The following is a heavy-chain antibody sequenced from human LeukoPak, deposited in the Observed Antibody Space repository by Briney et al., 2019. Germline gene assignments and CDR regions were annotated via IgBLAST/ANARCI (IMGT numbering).Heavy chain of an antibody. Sequence: GRSLRLSCAASGFTFDDYAMHWVRQAPGKGLEWVSGISWNSGSIGYADSVNGRFTISRDNAKNSLYLQMNSLRAEDTALYYCAKDTRRVPDTFDYWGQGTLVTVPS. D-gene: IGHD2-2*01. V-gene: IGHV3-9*01. CDR1: GFTFDDYA. CDR2: ISWNSGSI. J-gene: IGHJ4*02. CDR3: AKDTRRVPDTFDY.